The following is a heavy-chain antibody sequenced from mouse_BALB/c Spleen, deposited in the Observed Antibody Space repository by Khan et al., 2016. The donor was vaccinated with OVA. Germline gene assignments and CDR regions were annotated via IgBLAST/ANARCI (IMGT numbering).Heavy chain of an antibody. D-gene: IGHD2-1*01. Sequence: QVQLQQSGAELVKPGASVKLSCKASGYTFTSYYMYWVKQRPGQGLEWIGEINPSDGDTNFTEKFKSKATLTVDKSSRTAYMQLSSLTSEDSAVYYCTRSGDGTFAYWGQGTLVTVSA. CDR3: TRSGDGTFAY. V-gene: IGHV1S81*02. CDR2: INPSDGDT. CDR1: GYTFTSYY. J-gene: IGHJ3*01.